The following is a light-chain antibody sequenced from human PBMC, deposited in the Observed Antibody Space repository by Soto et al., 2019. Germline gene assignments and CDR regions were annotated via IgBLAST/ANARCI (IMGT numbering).Light chain of an antibody. J-gene: IGKJ1*01. CDR2: AAS. CDR1: QSINNY. CDR3: QQCYMGWT. Sequence: DIHMTQSPSSLSASVGDRIAVTFRASQSINNYLNWYQQKPGKAPKLLIYAASTLESGVPSRFSGSGSGTEFTLTISSLQPDDFGTYYCQQCYMGWTFGQGTKVDIK. V-gene: IGKV1-39*01.